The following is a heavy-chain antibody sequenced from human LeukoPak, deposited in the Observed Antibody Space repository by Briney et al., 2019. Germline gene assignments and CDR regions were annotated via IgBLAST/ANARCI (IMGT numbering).Heavy chain of an antibody. CDR3: ARGEYGSGSYHIDY. CDR1: GFTFSSYA. V-gene: IGHV3-23*01. Sequence: GGSLRLSCAASGFTFSSYAMSWVRQAPGKGLEWVSAISGGGGSTYYADSVKGRFTISRDNAKNSLYLQMNSLRAEDTAVYYCARGEYGSGSYHIDYWGQGTLVTASS. D-gene: IGHD3-10*01. CDR2: ISGGGGST. J-gene: IGHJ4*02.